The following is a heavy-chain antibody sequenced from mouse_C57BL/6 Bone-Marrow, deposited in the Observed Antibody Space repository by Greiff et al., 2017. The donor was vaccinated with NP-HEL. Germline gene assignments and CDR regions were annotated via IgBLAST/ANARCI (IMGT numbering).Heavy chain of an antibody. V-gene: IGHV5-6*02. CDR2: ISSGGSYT. Sequence: DVKLQESGGDLVKPGGSLKLSCAASGFTFSSYGMSWVRPTPDKRLEWVATISSGGSYTYYPDSVKGRFTISRDNAKNTLYLQMSSLKSEDTAMYYCARGKTTIVTTRAMDYWGQGTSVTVSS. D-gene: IGHD2-5*01. J-gene: IGHJ4*01. CDR1: GFTFSSYG. CDR3: ARGKTTIVTTRAMDY.